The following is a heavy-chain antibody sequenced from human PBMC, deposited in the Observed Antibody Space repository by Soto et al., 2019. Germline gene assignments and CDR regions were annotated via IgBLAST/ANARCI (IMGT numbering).Heavy chain of an antibody. D-gene: IGHD3-3*01. V-gene: IGHV4-59*01. CDR2: IYYSGST. CDR1: GGSISSYY. Sequence: SETLSLTCTVSGGSISSYYWSWIRQPPGKGLEWIGYIYYSGSTNYNPSLKSRVTISVDTSKNQFSLKLSSVTAADTAVYYCARVSYYDFWSGYYLRGWYSYYYMDVWGKGTTVTVSS. J-gene: IGHJ6*03. CDR3: ARVSYYDFWSGYYLRGWYSYYYMDV.